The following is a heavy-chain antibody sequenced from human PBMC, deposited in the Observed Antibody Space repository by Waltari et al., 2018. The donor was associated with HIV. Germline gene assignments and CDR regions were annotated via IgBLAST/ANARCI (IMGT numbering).Heavy chain of an antibody. D-gene: IGHD1-26*01. CDR1: GYSFTSYW. V-gene: IGHV5-51*01. CDR2: IYPGDSDP. J-gene: IGHJ6*02. Sequence: EVQLVQSGAEVKKPGESLKISCKGSGYSFTSYWIGWVRQMPGKGLDWMGIIYPGDSDPRYSPAFQGQVTISADKSISTAYLQWSSLKASDTAMYYCARLSGRYSYYYNGMDVWGQGTTVTVSS. CDR3: ARLSGRYSYYYNGMDV.